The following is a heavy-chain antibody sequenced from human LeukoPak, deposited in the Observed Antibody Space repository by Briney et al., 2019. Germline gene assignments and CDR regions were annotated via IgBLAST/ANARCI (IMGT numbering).Heavy chain of an antibody. V-gene: IGHV3-48*04. CDR1: GFTFSSYR. J-gene: IGHJ4*02. Sequence: GGPLRLSCAASGFTFSSYRMNWVRQAPGKGLEWVSYISSSSSTIYYADSVKGRFTISRDNAKNSLYLQMNSLRAEDTAVYYCARALDVVVVVAVPRGLDYWGQGTLVTVSS. CDR3: ARALDVVVVVAVPRGLDY. D-gene: IGHD2-15*01. CDR2: ISSSSSTI.